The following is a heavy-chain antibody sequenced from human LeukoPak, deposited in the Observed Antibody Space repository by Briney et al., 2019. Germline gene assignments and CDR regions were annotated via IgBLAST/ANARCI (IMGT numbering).Heavy chain of an antibody. CDR1: GFTFSSYG. Sequence: GGSLRLSCAASGFTFSSYGMSWVRQAPGKGLEWVSAISGSGGSTYYADPVKGRFTISRDNSKNTLYLQMNSLRAEDTAVYYCAKDQPVVVIVLFDYWGQGTLVTVS. D-gene: IGHD3-22*01. CDR3: AKDQPVVVIVLFDY. J-gene: IGHJ4*02. CDR2: ISGSGGST. V-gene: IGHV3-23*01.